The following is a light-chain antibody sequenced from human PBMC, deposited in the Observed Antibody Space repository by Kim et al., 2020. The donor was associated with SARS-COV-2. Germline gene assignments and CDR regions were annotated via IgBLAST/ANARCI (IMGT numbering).Light chain of an antibody. V-gene: IGLV5-37*01. CDR1: GPICLCCDN. J-gene: IGLJ2*01. Sequence: LPCTMSGPICLCCDNATALQQRHGSTPRYLLSYCSESITGQSSGVPSRCSGSKYASAKTGILPISGLQSENEADYYCIIRPPNAVLFGGGTQLTVL. CDR3: IIRPPNAVL. CDR2: YCSESIT.